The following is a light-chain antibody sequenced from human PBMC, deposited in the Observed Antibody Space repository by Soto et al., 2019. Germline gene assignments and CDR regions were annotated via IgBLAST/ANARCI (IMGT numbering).Light chain of an antibody. J-gene: IGKJ4*01. CDR2: AAS. V-gene: IGKV1-12*01. CDR1: QDISSW. CDR3: QQHNSFPFT. Sequence: DIHMTQSPSSVSASVGDSVTITCRASQDISSWLAWFQQKPGKAPKLLIYAASSLESGVPRRFSGSGSGTDFTLIISSLQPEDSATYYCQQHNSFPFTFGRGTRVEIK.